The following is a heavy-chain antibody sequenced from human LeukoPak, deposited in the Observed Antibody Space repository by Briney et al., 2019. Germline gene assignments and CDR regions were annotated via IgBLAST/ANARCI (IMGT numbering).Heavy chain of an antibody. Sequence: PSETLSLTCTDSGGSISSGGYYWSWIRQHPGKGLEWIGYIYYSGSTYYNPSLKSRVTISVDTSKNQFSLKLNSVTPEDTAVYYCARVGDIIMFGGVIVEGYFDYWGQGTLVTVSS. J-gene: IGHJ4*02. CDR3: ARVGDIIMFGGVIVEGYFDY. CDR1: GGSISSGGYY. CDR2: IYYSGST. D-gene: IGHD3-16*02. V-gene: IGHV4-31*03.